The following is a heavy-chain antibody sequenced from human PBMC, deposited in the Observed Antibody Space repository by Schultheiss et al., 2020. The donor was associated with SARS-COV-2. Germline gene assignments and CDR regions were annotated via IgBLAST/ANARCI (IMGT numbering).Heavy chain of an antibody. J-gene: IGHJ2*01. Sequence: SETLSLTCTVSGGSISSGGYYWNWIRQPPGKGLEWIGYIYYSGSTYYNPSLKSRVTISVDTSKNQFSLKLSSVTAADTAVYYCARGIATAGNGYWGRGTLVTVSS. V-gene: IGHV4-30-4*08. CDR1: GGSISSGGYY. CDR2: IYYSGST. CDR3: ARGIATAGNGY. D-gene: IGHD6-13*01.